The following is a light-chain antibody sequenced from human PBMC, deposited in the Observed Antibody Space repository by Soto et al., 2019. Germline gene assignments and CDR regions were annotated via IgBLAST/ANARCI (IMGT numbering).Light chain of an antibody. Sequence: QSVLTQPPSVSEAPGQRVTISCTGSSSNIGAGYEAHWYQQVPGTAPKLLIYENNTRPSGVPDRFSGSKSGTSASLAITGLQAEDEAEYYCQSYDSSLSGYVFGTGTKLTVL. CDR2: ENN. V-gene: IGLV1-40*01. CDR3: QSYDSSLSGYV. CDR1: SSNIGAGYE. J-gene: IGLJ1*01.